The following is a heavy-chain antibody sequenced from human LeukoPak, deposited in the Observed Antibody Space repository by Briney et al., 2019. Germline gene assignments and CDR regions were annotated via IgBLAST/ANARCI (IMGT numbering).Heavy chain of an antibody. CDR1: GYTFSSYS. Sequence: GGSLSLSCAACGYTFSSYSMNWVRQARGEGLEWVSYISSSSSTIYYADSVKGRFTISRDNAKNSLYLQMNSLRAEDTAVYYCASLLERRLSYDYWGQGTLVTVSS. CDR3: ASLLERRLSYDY. CDR2: ISSSSSTI. D-gene: IGHD1-1*01. J-gene: IGHJ4*02. V-gene: IGHV3-48*01.